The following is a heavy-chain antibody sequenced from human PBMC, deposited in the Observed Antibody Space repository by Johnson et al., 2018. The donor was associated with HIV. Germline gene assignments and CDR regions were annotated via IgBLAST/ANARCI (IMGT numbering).Heavy chain of an antibody. J-gene: IGHJ3*02. V-gene: IGHV3-66*01. Sequence: VQLVESGGGLVQPGGSLRLYCAASGFTISSNYMSWVRQAPGKGLEWVSVIYSGGSTYYADSVKGRFTISRDNSKNTLYLQMNSLGAEDTAVYYCASRGSGGSWAPGAFDIWGQGTMVTVSS. CDR2: IYSGGST. CDR1: GFTISSNY. D-gene: IGHD2-15*01. CDR3: ASRGSGGSWAPGAFDI.